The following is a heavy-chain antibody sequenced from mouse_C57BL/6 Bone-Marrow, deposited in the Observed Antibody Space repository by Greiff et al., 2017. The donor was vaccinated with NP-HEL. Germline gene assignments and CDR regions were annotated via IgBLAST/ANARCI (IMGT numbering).Heavy chain of an antibody. V-gene: IGHV5-12*01. CDR1: GFTFSDYY. CDR2: ISNGGGST. CDR3: ARQGNRRYAMDY. J-gene: IGHJ4*01. D-gene: IGHD2-14*01. Sequence: EVKLVESGGGLVQPGGSLKLSCAASGFTFSDYYMYWVRQTPEKRLEWVAYISNGGGSTYYPDTVKGRFTISRDNAKNTLYLQMSRLKSEDTAMYYCARQGNRRYAMDYWGQGTSVTVSS.